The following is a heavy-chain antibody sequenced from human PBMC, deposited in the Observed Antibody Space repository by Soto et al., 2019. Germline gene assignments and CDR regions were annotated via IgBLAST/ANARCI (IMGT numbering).Heavy chain of an antibody. J-gene: IGHJ6*02. D-gene: IGHD2-15*01. CDR1: GFTFSTYA. CDR3: AKFSRECSCGRCYDSSAVDV. Sequence: GGSLRLSCAASGFTFSTYAMTWVRQAPGKGLEWVSGIGGSTGTTYYAESVKGRFTISRDNSKNALYLQMNSLRAEDTAVYFCAKFSRECSCGRCYDSSAVDVWGQGTTVTVSS. CDR2: IGGSTGTT. V-gene: IGHV3-23*01.